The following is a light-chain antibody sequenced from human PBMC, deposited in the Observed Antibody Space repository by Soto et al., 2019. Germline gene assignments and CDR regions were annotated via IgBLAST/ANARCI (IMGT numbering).Light chain of an antibody. CDR1: SSDVGGYNY. V-gene: IGLV2-14*03. J-gene: IGLJ2*01. Sequence: QSALTQPASVSGSPGQSITISCTGTSSDVGGYNYVSWYQHYPGKAPQLMIFGVSDRPSGVSNRFSGSKSGNTASLTISGLQAEDEADYYCSSYKTSSTVVVFGGGTKLTVL. CDR2: GVS. CDR3: SSYKTSSTVVV.